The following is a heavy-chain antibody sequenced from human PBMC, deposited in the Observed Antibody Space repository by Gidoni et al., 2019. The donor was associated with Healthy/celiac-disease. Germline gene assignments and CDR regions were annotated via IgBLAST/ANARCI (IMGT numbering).Heavy chain of an antibody. CDR1: GGSFSGYY. CDR3: ARGLPSEITMIVVAKLYYFDY. J-gene: IGHJ4*02. Sequence: QVQLQQWGAGLLKPSETLSLPCAVYGGSFSGYYWSWIRQPPGKGLEWIGEINHSGSTNYNPSLKSRVTISVDTSKNQFSLKLSSVTAADTAVYYCARGLPSEITMIVVAKLYYFDYWGQGTLVTVSS. D-gene: IGHD3-22*01. V-gene: IGHV4-34*01. CDR2: INHSGST.